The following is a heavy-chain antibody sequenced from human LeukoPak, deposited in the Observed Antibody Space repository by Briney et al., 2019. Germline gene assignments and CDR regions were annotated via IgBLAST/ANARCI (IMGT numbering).Heavy chain of an antibody. V-gene: IGHV3-7*01. CDR1: GFMFSNSW. D-gene: IGHD2-21*01. CDR3: VSWYSLNS. Sequence: GGSLRLSCVGPGFMFSNSWMSWVRQPPGKGLEWVAHTNPDGSEKYYVDSVKGRFAISRDNAQTSLYLQMNSLRAEDTAVYYCVSWYSLNSWGQGTLVTVSS. CDR2: TNPDGSEK. J-gene: IGHJ4*02.